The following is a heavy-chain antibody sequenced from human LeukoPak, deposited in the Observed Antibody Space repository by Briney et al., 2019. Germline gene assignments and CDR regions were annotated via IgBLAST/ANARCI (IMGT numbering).Heavy chain of an antibody. D-gene: IGHD4-17*01. Sequence: SETLSLTCTVSGGSISSYYWTWIRQPAGKGLEWIGHIYTSGSTNYNPSLKSRVTMSVDTSKNQFSLKLSSVTAADTAVYYCARTARNFNDYGDHYYYYYMDVWGKGTTVTISS. CDR3: ARTARNFNDYGDHYYYYYMDV. CDR1: GGSISSYY. V-gene: IGHV4-4*07. J-gene: IGHJ6*03. CDR2: IYTSGST.